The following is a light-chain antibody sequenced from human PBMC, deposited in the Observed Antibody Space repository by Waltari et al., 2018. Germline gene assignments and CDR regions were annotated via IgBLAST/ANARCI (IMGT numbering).Light chain of an antibody. Sequence: QSALTQPASVSGSPGQSITISCTGTSSDVGSYHLFSWSQQHPGKAPKLMLYEGSKRPSGVSNRFSGSKSGNTASLTISGLQAEDEADYYCCSYAGSSTFVFGGGTKLTVL. CDR1: SSDVGSYHL. V-gene: IGLV2-23*03. J-gene: IGLJ3*02. CDR2: EGS. CDR3: CSYAGSSTFV.